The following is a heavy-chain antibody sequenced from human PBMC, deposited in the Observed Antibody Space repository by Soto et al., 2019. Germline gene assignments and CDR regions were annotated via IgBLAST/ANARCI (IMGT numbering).Heavy chain of an antibody. Sequence: SGPTLVNPTQTLTLTCTFSGFSLSTSGVGVGWIRQPPGKALEWLALVYWDDDKRYSPSLKSRLTLTKGASKNQVVLTMTNMDPVDTATYYCARINALVPDYWGQGTLVNVSS. CDR3: ARINALVPDY. J-gene: IGHJ4*02. CDR1: GFSLSTSGVG. V-gene: IGHV2-5*02. CDR2: VYWDDDK. D-gene: IGHD3-10*01.